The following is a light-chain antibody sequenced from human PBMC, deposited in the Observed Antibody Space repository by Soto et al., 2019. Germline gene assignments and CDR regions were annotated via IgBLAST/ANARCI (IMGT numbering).Light chain of an antibody. Sequence: EIVLTQSPGTLSLSPGERATLSCRASQSVSSSYLAGYQQKPGQAPMLLIYGASSRATSIPDRFSGSGSGTDFTLTISRLEPEDFAVYYCQQYGSSPPYTFGEGTKLDIK. CDR2: GAS. CDR1: QSVSSSY. CDR3: QQYGSSPPYT. J-gene: IGKJ2*01. V-gene: IGKV3-20*01.